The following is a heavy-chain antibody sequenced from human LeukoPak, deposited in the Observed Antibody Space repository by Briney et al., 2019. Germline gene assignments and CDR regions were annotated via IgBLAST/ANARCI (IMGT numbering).Heavy chain of an antibody. J-gene: IGHJ6*03. CDR3: ARGVGNYGSRYYMDV. D-gene: IGHD4-11*01. CDR1: GYTFTSYG. CDR2: ISAYNGNT. Sequence: GASVKVSCKASGYTFTSYGISWVRQAPGQGLEWMGWISAYNGNTNYAQKFQGRVTITADKSTSTAYMELSSLRSEDTAVYYCARGVGNYGSRYYMDVWGKGTTVTVSS. V-gene: IGHV1-18*01.